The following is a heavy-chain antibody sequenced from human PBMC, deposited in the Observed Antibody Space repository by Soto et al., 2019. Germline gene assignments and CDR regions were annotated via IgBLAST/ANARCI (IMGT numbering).Heavy chain of an antibody. CDR3: ARSFGVAAAGPFDY. J-gene: IGHJ4*02. Sequence: SQTLSLTCAISGDSVSSSSVTWNWIRQSPSRGLEWLGRTYYRSKWYNDYAESVKSRITINPDTSKNQFSLHLSSVTAADTAVYSCARSFGVAAAGPFDYWGQGTLVTISS. D-gene: IGHD6-13*01. CDR1: GDSVSSSSVT. V-gene: IGHV6-1*01. CDR2: TYYRSKWYN.